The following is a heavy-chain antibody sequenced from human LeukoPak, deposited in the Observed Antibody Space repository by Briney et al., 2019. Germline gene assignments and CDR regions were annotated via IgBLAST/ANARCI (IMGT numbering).Heavy chain of an antibody. CDR1: GGSFSGYY. J-gene: IGHJ4*02. Sequence: SETLSLTCAVYGGSFSGYYWSWIRQPPGKGLEWIGEINHSGSTNYSPSLKSRVTISVDKSKNQFSLKLSSLTAADTAVYYCARASSDFDYWGQGTLVTVSS. V-gene: IGHV4-34*01. CDR2: INHSGST. D-gene: IGHD2-2*01. CDR3: ARASSDFDY.